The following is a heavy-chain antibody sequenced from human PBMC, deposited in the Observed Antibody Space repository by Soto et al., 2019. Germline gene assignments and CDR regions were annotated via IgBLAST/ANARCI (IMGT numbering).Heavy chain of an antibody. J-gene: IGHJ4*02. CDR2: IYYSGST. D-gene: IGHD2-21*02. V-gene: IGHV4-31*03. CDR3: ARVTYCGGDCYWDFAY. Sequence: QVQLQESGPGLVKPSQTLSLTCTVSGGSISSGGYYWSWIRQHPGKGLEWIGYIYYSGSTYYNPSLKSRVTISVDTSKNQLSLKLSSVTAADTAVYYCARVTYCGGDCYWDFAYWGQGTLVTVSS. CDR1: GGSISSGGYY.